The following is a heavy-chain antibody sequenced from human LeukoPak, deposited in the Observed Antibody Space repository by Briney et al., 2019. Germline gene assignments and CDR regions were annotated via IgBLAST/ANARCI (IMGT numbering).Heavy chain of an antibody. CDR3: ARESPSGWYLGYYYYMDV. D-gene: IGHD6-19*01. CDR2: TSSSSSTI. V-gene: IGHV3-48*04. J-gene: IGHJ6*03. CDR1: GFTFSSYS. Sequence: GGSLRLSCAASGFTFSSYSMNWVRQAPGKGLEWVSYTSSSSSTIYYADSVKGRFTISRDNAKNSQYLQMNSLRAEDTAVYYCARESPSGWYLGYYYYMDVWGKGTTVTVSS.